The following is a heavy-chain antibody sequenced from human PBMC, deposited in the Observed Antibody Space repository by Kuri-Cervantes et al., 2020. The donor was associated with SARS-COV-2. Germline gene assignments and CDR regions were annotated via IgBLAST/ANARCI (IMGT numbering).Heavy chain of an antibody. Sequence: GGSLRLSCAASGFTFSSYWMHWVRQAPGKGLEWVSYISSSSSTIYYADSVKGRFTISRDNAKNSLYLQMNSPRAEDTAVYYCARGMGRYSSSFDYWGQGTLVTVSS. CDR1: GFTFSSYW. CDR3: ARGMGRYSSSFDY. J-gene: IGHJ4*02. V-gene: IGHV3-48*01. CDR2: ISSSSSTI. D-gene: IGHD6-6*01.